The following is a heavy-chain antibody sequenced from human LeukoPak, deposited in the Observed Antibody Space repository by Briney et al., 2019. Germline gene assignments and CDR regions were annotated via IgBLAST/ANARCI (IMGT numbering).Heavy chain of an antibody. CDR2: IAYDGNNT. D-gene: IGHD1-1*01. J-gene: IGHJ6*04. CDR1: GFTFSSYG. V-gene: IGHV3-30*02. Sequence: GGSLRLSCAASGFTFSSYGIQWVRQAPGKGLEWVAVIAYDGNNTYYGDSVRGRFTISRDNPKKMVYLEMNSLRVEDTAVYYCAKTGMLRRVGYLDVWGKGTVVIVSS. CDR3: AKTGMLRRVGYLDV.